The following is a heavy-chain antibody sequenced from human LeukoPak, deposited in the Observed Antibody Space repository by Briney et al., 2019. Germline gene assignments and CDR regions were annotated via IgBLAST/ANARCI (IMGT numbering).Heavy chain of an antibody. Sequence: PSETLSLTCTVSGDSISTNTNYWGWFRQSPGKGLEWIGTISDSGSTWFNPSLKSRVTISVDTSKNQFSLNLTSVTATDTSLFFCARRKGVWGNYFDPWGQGTLVTVSS. D-gene: IGHD2-8*01. CDR1: GDSISTNTNY. CDR3: ARRKGVWGNYFDP. J-gene: IGHJ5*02. V-gene: IGHV4-39*01. CDR2: ISDSGST.